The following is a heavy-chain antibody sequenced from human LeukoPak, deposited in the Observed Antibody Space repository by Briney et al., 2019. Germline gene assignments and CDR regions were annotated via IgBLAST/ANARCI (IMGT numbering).Heavy chain of an antibody. Sequence: GASVKVSCKTSGYTFTGHYMHWVRQAPGQGLEWMGWINPNSGGTIYAQNFQGRVTMTRDTSISTAYMELISLRSDDTAVYYCARDRLRLGYERTNWFDPWGQGTLVTVSS. V-gene: IGHV1-2*02. J-gene: IGHJ5*02. CDR1: GYTFTGHY. D-gene: IGHD2-15*01. CDR2: INPNSGGT. CDR3: ARDRLRLGYERTNWFDP.